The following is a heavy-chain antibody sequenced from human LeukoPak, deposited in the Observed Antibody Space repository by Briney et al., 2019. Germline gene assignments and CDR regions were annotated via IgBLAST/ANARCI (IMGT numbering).Heavy chain of an antibody. CDR1: GFTFYTYW. CDR2: ISSDGSST. CDR3: ARGDYYDSSGYYDIIDY. V-gene: IGHV3-74*01. Sequence: GSLRLSCAPSGFTFYTYWMHWVRQAPGKGLVWVSRISSDGSSTNYADSVKGRFTISRDNAKNTLYLQMNSLRAEDTAVYYCARGDYYDSSGYYDIIDYWGQGILVTVSS. D-gene: IGHD3-22*01. J-gene: IGHJ4*02.